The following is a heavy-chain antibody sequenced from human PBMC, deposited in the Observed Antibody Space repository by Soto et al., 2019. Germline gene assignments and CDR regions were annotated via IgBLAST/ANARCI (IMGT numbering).Heavy chain of an antibody. CDR2: INPSDSDT. CDR1: GYSFTSYW. Sequence: PGESLKISCQGSGYSFTSYWISWVRRMPGKGLEWMGRINPSDSDTDYSPSFQGHVTISVDKSISTAYLQWSTLKASDTAIFYCPRHTAPRDGYNYHLFDYWGQGTMVTVSS. CDR3: PRHTAPRDGYNYHLFDY. J-gene: IGHJ4*02. V-gene: IGHV5-10-1*01. D-gene: IGHD5-12*01.